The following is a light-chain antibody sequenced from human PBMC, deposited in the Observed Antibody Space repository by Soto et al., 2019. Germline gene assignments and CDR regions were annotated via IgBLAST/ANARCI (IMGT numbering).Light chain of an antibody. V-gene: IGLV1-40*01. CDR1: SSNTGAGYD. J-gene: IGLJ2*01. Sequence: QLVLTQPPSVSGAPGQRVTISCTGSSSNTGAGYDVQWYQQLPGTAPKLLIYGNTHRPSGVPDRFSGSKSGTSASLAITGLQAEDEADYYCQSYDSSLSGSVVFGGGTKLTVL. CDR2: GNT. CDR3: QSYDSSLSGSVV.